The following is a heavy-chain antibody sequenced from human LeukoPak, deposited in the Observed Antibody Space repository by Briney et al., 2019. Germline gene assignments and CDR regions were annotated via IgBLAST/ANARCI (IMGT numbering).Heavy chain of an antibody. D-gene: IGHD6-19*01. Sequence: PSETLSLTCTVSGGSIGSYYWNWIRQPPGKGLEWIGYIHYSGSTNYNASLKSRVTISVDTSKNQFSLKLSSVTAADTAVYYCVRDGVAGGFDYWGQGTLVTVSS. CDR2: IHYSGST. CDR3: VRDGVAGGFDY. CDR1: GGSIGSYY. J-gene: IGHJ4*02. V-gene: IGHV4-59*01.